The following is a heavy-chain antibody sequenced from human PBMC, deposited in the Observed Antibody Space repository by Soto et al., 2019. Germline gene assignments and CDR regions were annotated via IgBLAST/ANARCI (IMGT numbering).Heavy chain of an antibody. CDR1: GGTFSSYA. D-gene: IGHD2-2*01. Sequence: QVQLVQSVAEVKKPGSSVKVSCKASGGTFSSYAISWVRQAPGQGLEWMGGIIPIFGTANYAQKFQGRVTITADESTITAYMGLSSLRSEDNAVYYCARGYCSSTSCYFPSRWSGMVVWGQGTTFTVSS. CDR2: IIPIFGTA. V-gene: IGHV1-69*01. CDR3: ARGYCSSTSCYFPSRWSGMVV. J-gene: IGHJ6*02.